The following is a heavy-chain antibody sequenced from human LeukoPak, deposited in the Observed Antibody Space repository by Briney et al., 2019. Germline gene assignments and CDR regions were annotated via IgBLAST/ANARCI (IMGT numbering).Heavy chain of an antibody. J-gene: IGHJ4*02. CDR3: ARAEYGNTGVYFDY. Sequence: EASVKVSCKASGYTFTGYYMHWVRQAPGQGLEWMGWINPNSGGTNYAQKFQGRVTMTRETSIRTAYMELSRLRSDDTAVYYCARAEYGNTGVYFDYWGQGTLVTVSS. CDR1: GYTFTGYY. CDR2: INPNSGGT. D-gene: IGHD1-14*01. V-gene: IGHV1-2*02.